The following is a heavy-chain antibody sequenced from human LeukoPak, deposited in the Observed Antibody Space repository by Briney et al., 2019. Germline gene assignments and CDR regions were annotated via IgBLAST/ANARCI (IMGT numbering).Heavy chain of an antibody. CDR3: ARARGYCDSVLCYPFYFGLDV. V-gene: IGHV3-11*01. D-gene: IGHD2/OR15-2a*01. J-gene: IGHJ6*02. Sequence: GSLRPSCAASGFAFSDYYMTWNRQAPGKGLEWVAYINGAGTTIYSADSVKGRFTISRDNAKYSLYLQMNSLRAEDTAVYYCARARGYCDSVLCYPFYFGLDVWGQGTTVTVSS. CDR1: GFAFSDYY. CDR2: INGAGTTI.